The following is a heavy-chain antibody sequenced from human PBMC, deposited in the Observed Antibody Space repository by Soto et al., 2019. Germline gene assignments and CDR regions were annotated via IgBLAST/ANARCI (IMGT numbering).Heavy chain of an antibody. D-gene: IGHD6-13*01. CDR2: INPNSGGT. Sequence: GASVKVSCKASGYTFTGYYMHWVRQAPGQGLEWMGWINPNSGGTNYAQKFQGRVTMTRDTSISTAYMELSRLRSDDTAVYYCARVSYSYSSSWYYYYGMDVWGQGTTVTLSS. V-gene: IGHV1-2*02. CDR1: GYTFTGYY. CDR3: ARVSYSYSSSWYYYYGMDV. J-gene: IGHJ6*02.